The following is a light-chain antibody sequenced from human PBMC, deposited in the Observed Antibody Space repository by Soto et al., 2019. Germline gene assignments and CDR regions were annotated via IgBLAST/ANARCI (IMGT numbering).Light chain of an antibody. V-gene: IGKV1-6*01. J-gene: IGKJ4*01. CDR3: LQEYNYPLT. CDR2: AAS. Sequence: AIQMTQSPSSLSASVGDRVTITCRASQGIKNELGWYQQKPGTAPKLLIYAASSLQSGFPSRFSGSGSGTDFTLTISSLQPEDVETCYYLQEYNYPLTFGGGTKVEIK. CDR1: QGIKNE.